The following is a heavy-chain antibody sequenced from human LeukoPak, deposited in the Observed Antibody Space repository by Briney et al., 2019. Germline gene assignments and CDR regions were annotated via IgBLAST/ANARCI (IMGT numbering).Heavy chain of an antibody. CDR3: ATDRHGGCSRTTCFGGY. V-gene: IGHV3-30*02. Sequence: GGSLSLSCAASGFTFSSYGMHWVPPAPGKGLEWVAFIPYDGSEKYYADSVKGRFTISRDNAKNTVYLQMNSLRAEDTAVYYCATDRHGGCSRTTCFGGYWGQGTLVTVSS. CDR2: IPYDGSEK. D-gene: IGHD2-2*01. J-gene: IGHJ4*02. CDR1: GFTFSSYG.